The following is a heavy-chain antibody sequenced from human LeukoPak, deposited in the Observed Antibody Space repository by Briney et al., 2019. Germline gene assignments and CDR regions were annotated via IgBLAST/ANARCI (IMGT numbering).Heavy chain of an antibody. V-gene: IGHV7-4-1*02. Sequence: ASVKVSCKASGYTFTSYAMNWVRQAPGQGLEWMGWINTNTGNPTYAQGFTGRFVFSLDTSVSTAYLQISSLKAEDTAVYYCARDDYGDYESNYYYYGMDVWGQGTTVTVSS. D-gene: IGHD4-17*01. J-gene: IGHJ6*02. CDR3: ARDDYGDYESNYYYYGMDV. CDR2: INTNTGNP. CDR1: GYTFTSYA.